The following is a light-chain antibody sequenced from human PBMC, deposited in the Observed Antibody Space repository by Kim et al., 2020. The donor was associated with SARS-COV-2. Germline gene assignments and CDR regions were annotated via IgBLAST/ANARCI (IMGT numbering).Light chain of an antibody. J-gene: IGLJ3*02. V-gene: IGLV6-57*03. Sequence: NFMLTQPHSVSESPGKTVIISCTRSSGNIASNFVQWYQLRPGSAPTPVIYEDERRPSGVPDRFSGSIDYSSNSASLTISGLKTEDEADYYCQSHVYDNPWVFGGGTQLTVL. CDR1: SGNIASNF. CDR2: EDE. CDR3: QSHVYDNPWV.